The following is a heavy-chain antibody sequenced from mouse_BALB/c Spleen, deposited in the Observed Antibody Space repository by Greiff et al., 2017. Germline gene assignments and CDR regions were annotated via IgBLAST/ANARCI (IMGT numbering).Heavy chain of an antibody. V-gene: IGHV2-6-4*01. CDR3: ARNWERETGTWFAY. D-gene: IGHD4-1*01. J-gene: IGHJ3*01. CDR1: GFSLSRYS. CDR2: IWGGGST. Sequence: VQLVESGPGLVAPSQSLSITCTVSGFSLSRYSVHWVRQPPGKGLEWLGMIWGGGSTDYNSALKSRLSISKDNSKSQVFLKMNSLQTDDTAMYYCARNWERETGTWFAYWGQGTLVTVSA.